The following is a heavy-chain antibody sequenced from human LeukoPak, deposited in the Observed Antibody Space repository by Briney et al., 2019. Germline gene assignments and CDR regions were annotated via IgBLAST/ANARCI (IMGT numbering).Heavy chain of an antibody. J-gene: IGHJ4*02. V-gene: IGHV3-66*01. CDR3: ARAGYYDSSGYYYFDY. Sequence: GGSLRLSCAASGFTVSSNYMSWVRQAPGKGLGWVSVIYSGGSTYYADSVKGRFTISRDNSKNTLYLQMNSLRAEDTAVYYCARAGYYDSSGYYYFDYWGQGTLVTVSS. CDR1: GFTVSSNY. D-gene: IGHD3-22*01. CDR2: IYSGGST.